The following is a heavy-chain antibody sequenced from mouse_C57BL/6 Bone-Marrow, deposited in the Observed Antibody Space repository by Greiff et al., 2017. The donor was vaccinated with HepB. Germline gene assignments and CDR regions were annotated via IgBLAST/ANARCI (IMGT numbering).Heavy chain of an antibody. Sequence: QVQLQQPGAELVKPGASVKLSCNASGYTFTSYWMHWVKQRPGRGLEWIGRIDPNSGGTKYNEKFKSKATLTVDKPSSTAYMQLSSLTSEDSAVYYCARSRSTMVKEWFAYWGQGTLVTVSA. CDR1: GYTFTSYW. J-gene: IGHJ3*01. V-gene: IGHV1-72*01. CDR2: IDPNSGGT. CDR3: ARSRSTMVKEWFAY. D-gene: IGHD2-1*01.